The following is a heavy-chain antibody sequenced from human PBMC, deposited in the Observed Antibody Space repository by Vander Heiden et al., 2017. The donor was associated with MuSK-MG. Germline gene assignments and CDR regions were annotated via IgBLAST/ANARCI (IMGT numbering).Heavy chain of an antibody. J-gene: IGHJ4*02. Sequence: EVQLVESGGGLVKPGGSLRLSCAASGFTFSSYGMHWDRQAPGKGVRWVSTISSSRSYICYADSVKGRFTISRDKAKNSLYLQMNRLGAEETAVYYCAGDPYYGSGSYYIDFDYLGQGTLVTVSS. CDR2: ISSSRSYI. CDR1: GFTFSSYG. CDR3: AGDPYYGSGSYYIDFDY. D-gene: IGHD3-10*01. V-gene: IGHV3-21*01.